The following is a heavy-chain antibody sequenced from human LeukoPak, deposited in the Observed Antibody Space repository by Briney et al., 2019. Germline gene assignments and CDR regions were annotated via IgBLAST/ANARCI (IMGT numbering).Heavy chain of an antibody. Sequence: EASVKVSCKASGYTFTSYGISWVRQAPGQGLEWMGWISAYNGNTGYAQKFQGRVTMTRNTSISTAYMELSSLRSEDTAVYYCARAVTYYDYVWGSYRSYYFGYWGQGTLVTVSS. CDR2: ISAYNGNT. V-gene: IGHV1-8*02. D-gene: IGHD3-16*02. CDR3: ARAVTYYDYVWGSYRSYYFGY. CDR1: GYTFTSYG. J-gene: IGHJ4*02.